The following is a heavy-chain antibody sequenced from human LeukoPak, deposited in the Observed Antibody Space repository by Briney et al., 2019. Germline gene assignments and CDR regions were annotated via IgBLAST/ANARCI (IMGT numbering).Heavy chain of an antibody. V-gene: IGHV4-59*08. Sequence: SETLSLTCTVSGGSISSYYWSWIRQPPGKGLEWIGYIYYSGSTNYNPSLKSRVTISVDTSKNQFSLKLSSVTAADTAVYYCARTYYYGSGRLVRYLDYWGQGTLVTVSS. CDR2: IYYSGST. CDR1: GGSISSYY. CDR3: ARTYYYGSGRLVRYLDY. J-gene: IGHJ4*02. D-gene: IGHD3-10*01.